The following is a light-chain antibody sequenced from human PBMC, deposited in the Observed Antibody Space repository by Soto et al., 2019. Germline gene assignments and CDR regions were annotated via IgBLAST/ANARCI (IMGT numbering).Light chain of an antibody. CDR2: GVS. CDR1: QPVSSNF. Sequence: VLTQSPGTLSLSPGESAALSCRASQPVSSNFLAWYQQKPGQAPRLLIYGVSSRASGIPDRFFGSGSGTDFTLTISRLEPEDFAVYYCQQYANSPITFGQGTRLEIK. J-gene: IGKJ5*01. V-gene: IGKV3-20*01. CDR3: QQYANSPIT.